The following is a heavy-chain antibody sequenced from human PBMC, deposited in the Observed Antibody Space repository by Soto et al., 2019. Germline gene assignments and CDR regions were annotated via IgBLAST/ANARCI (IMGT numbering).Heavy chain of an antibody. Sequence: QVQLVECGGGVVQPGRSLRLSCAASGFTFSSYGMHWVRQAPGKGLEWVAIIWYDGSDTSYADSVKGRFTISRDNSKNTLYLQMNSLRAEDTAVYYCAREVGGHAGLQGRFDYWGQGTLVTVSS. CDR1: GFTFSSYG. CDR3: AREVGGHAGLQGRFDY. V-gene: IGHV3-33*01. D-gene: IGHD3-3*01. J-gene: IGHJ4*02. CDR2: IWYDGSDT.